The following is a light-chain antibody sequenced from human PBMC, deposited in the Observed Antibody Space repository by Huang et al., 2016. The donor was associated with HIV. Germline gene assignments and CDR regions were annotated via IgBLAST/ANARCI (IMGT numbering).Light chain of an antibody. CDR2: DAS. V-gene: IGKV1-13*02. CDR1: QDINSS. CDR3: QQFNGFSLT. Sequence: AIQLTQSPPSLSASAGDRVTITCLASQDINSSLAWYQQKPGKAPKLLIYDASNLESGVPSRFSGSGSGTDFTLSISSLQPEDFATYYCQQFNGFSLTFGGGTRVEIK. J-gene: IGKJ4*01.